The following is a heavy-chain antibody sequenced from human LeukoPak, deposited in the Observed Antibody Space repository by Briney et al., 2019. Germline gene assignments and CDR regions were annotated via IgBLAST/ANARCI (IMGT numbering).Heavy chain of an antibody. CDR3: ARGAPTVTSPFDP. CDR2: VNAYNGNT. V-gene: IGHV1-18*01. D-gene: IGHD4-17*01. J-gene: IGHJ5*02. Sequence: ASVTLSCKGSGYTFTSYGFSWKRLRQGQGLEWMGWVNAYNGNTNYAQKLQGRVTMTTDTSTSTAYMELRSLRSDDTAVDHCARGAPTVTSPFDPWGQGTLVTVSS. CDR1: GYTFTSYG.